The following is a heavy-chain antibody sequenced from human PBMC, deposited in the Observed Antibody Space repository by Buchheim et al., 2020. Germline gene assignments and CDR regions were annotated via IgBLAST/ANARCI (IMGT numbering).Heavy chain of an antibody. Sequence: EVQLVESGGGLVQPGGSLRLSCAASGFTFSNYWMSWVRQAPGKGLEWVANIKQDGSEKYYVDSVKGRFTISRDNAKNSLYLQMNSLRAEDTAVYYCASGGYYSDSSGLFDYWGQGTL. J-gene: IGHJ4*02. CDR3: ASGGYYSDSSGLFDY. D-gene: IGHD3-22*01. CDR2: IKQDGSEK. CDR1: GFTFSNYW. V-gene: IGHV3-7*02.